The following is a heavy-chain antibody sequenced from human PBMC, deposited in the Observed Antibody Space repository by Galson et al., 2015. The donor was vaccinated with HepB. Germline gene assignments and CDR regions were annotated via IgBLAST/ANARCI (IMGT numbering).Heavy chain of an antibody. J-gene: IGHJ6*02. CDR3: ARGGGDIVVVPAAYYYYYGMDV. V-gene: IGHV1-18*01. CDR2: ISAYNGNT. D-gene: IGHD2-2*01. CDR1: GYTFTSYG. Sequence: SCKASGYTFTSYGISWVRQAPGQGLEWMGWISAYNGNTNYAQKLQGRVTMTTDTSTSTAYMELRSLRSDDTAVYYCARGGGDIVVVPAAYYYYYGMDVWGQGTTVTVSS.